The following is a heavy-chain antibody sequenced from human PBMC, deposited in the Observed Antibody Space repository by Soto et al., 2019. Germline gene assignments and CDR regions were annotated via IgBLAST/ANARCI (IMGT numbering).Heavy chain of an antibody. CDR1: GFTLSSYG. V-gene: IGHV3-30*18. CDR2: ISYDGSNK. Sequence: PGGSLRLSCAASGFTLSSYGMHWVRQAPGKGLEWVAVISYDGSNKYYADSVKGRFTISRDNSKSTLYLQMNSLRAEDTAVYYCAKDWGYCSGGRRYYNSYGMDVWGQGTTVTVSS. J-gene: IGHJ6*02. CDR3: AKDWGYCSGGRRYYNSYGMDV. D-gene: IGHD2-15*01.